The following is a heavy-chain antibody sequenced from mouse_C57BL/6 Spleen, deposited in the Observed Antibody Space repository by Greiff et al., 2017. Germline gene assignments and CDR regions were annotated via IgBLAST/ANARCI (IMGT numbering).Heavy chain of an antibody. V-gene: IGHV8-8*01. D-gene: IGHD2-4*01. J-gene: IGHJ1*03. Sequence: QVTLKESGPGILQPSQTLSLTCSFSGFSLSTFGMGVGWIRPPSGKGLEWLAHIWWDDDKYYNPALKSWLTISKDTSKNQVFLKIANVDTADTATYYCARMAYDYDRYWYFEGWGTGTTVTVAS. CDR1: GFSLSTFGMG. CDR2: IWWDDDK. CDR3: ARMAYDYDRYWYFEG.